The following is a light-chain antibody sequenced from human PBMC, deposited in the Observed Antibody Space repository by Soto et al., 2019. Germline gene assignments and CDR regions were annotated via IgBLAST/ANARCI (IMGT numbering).Light chain of an antibody. CDR1: SSDVGGYNY. CDR2: GVS. CDR3: CSYAGSHTYV. Sequence: QSVLTQPRSVSGSPGQAVTISGTGTSSDVGGYNYVSWYQQHPGEAPKLMVSGVSERPSGVPDRFSGSKSGNTAPLSISGLQAEDEADYYCCSYAGSHTYVFGAGTKVTVL. V-gene: IGLV2-11*01. J-gene: IGLJ1*01.